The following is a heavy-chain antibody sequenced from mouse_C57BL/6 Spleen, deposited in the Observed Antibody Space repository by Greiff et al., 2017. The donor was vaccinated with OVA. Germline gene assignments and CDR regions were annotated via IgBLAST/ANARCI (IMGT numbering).Heavy chain of an antibody. CDR1: GFTFSSYT. V-gene: IGHV5-9*01. J-gene: IGHJ3*01. CDR3: ASPPYYYGSSWFAY. Sequence: EVKLVESGGGLVKPGGSLKLSCAASGFTFSSYTMSWVRQTPEKRLEWVATISGGGGNTYYPDSVKGRFTISRDNAKNTLYLQMSSLRSEDTALYYCASPPYYYGSSWFAYWGQGTLVTVSA. D-gene: IGHD1-1*01. CDR2: ISGGGGNT.